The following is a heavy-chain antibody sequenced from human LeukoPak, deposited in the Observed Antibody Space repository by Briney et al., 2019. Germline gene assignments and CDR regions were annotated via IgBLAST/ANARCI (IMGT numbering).Heavy chain of an antibody. J-gene: IGHJ3*02. CDR3: ARHGGSDAFDI. D-gene: IGHD4-23*01. CDR1: GFTFSSYW. CDR2: IYSGGST. V-gene: IGHV3-66*04. Sequence: PGGSLRPSCAASGFTFSSYWMSWVRQAPGKGLEWVSVIYSGGSTYYADSVKGRFTISRDNSKNTLYLQMNSLRAEDTAVYYCARHGGSDAFDIWGQGTMVTVSS.